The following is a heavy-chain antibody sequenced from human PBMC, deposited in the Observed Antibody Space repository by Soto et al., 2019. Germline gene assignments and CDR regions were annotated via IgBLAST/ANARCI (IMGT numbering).Heavy chain of an antibody. CDR2: ISYDGSNK. J-gene: IGHJ4*02. CDR1: GFTFSSYG. V-gene: IGHV3-30*18. CDR3: AKDRLGLRYSYGVFDY. Sequence: GGSLRLSCAASGFTFSSYGMHWVRQAPGKGLEWVAVISYDGSNKYYADSVKGRFTISRDNSKNTLYLQMNSLRAEDTAVYYCAKDRLGLRYSYGVFDYWGQGTLVTVSS. D-gene: IGHD5-18*01.